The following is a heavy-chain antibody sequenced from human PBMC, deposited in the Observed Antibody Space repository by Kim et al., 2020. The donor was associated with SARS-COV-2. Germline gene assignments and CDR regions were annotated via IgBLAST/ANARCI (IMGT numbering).Heavy chain of an antibody. J-gene: IGHJ5*02. CDR3: ARERGLAIQQLGTNWFDP. D-gene: IGHD6-13*01. Sequence: SVKVSCKASGGTFSSYAISWVRQAPGQGLEWMGGIIPIFGTANYAQKFQGRVTITADESTSTAYMELSSLRSEDTAVYYCARERGLAIQQLGTNWFDPWGQGTLVTVSS. CDR1: GGTFSSYA. CDR2: IIPIFGTA. V-gene: IGHV1-69*13.